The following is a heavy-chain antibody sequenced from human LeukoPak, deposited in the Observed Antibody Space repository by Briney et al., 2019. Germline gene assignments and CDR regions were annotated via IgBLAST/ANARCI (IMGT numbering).Heavy chain of an antibody. J-gene: IGHJ4*02. D-gene: IGHD1-26*01. CDR2: ISSSSSYI. CDR1: GFTFSSYS. V-gene: IGHV3-21*01. CDR3: ARHTSGRWYFDY. Sequence: GGSLRLSCASSGFTFSSYSMNWVRQAPGKGLEWVSSISSSSSYIYYADSVKGRFTISRDNAKNSLYLQMNSLRAEDSAVYYCARHTSGRWYFDYWGQGTLVTVSS.